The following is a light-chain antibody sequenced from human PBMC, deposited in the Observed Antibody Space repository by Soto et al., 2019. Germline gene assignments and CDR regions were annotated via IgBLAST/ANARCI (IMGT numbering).Light chain of an antibody. CDR3: QQYGSSPPFT. CDR1: QSVSSSY. CDR2: GAS. V-gene: IGKV3-20*01. J-gene: IGKJ3*01. Sequence: EIVLTQSPGTLSLSPGERATLSCWASQSVSSSYLAWYQQKPGQAPRLLIYGASSRATGIPDRFSGSGSGTDFTLTISRLEPEDFAVYYCQQYGSSPPFTFGPGTKVDIK.